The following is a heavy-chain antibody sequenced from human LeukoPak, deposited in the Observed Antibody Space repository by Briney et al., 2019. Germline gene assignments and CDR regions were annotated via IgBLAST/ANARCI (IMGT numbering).Heavy chain of an antibody. CDR3: ARVYYDSSGYYAPYYYYYYGMDV. Sequence: SETLSLTCAVYGGSFSGYYWSWIRQPPGKGLEWIGEINHSGSTNYNPSLKSRVTISVDTTKNQFSLKLSSVTAADTAVYYCARVYYDSSGYYAPYYYYYYGMDVWAQGTTLTVSS. D-gene: IGHD3-22*01. CDR2: INHSGST. CDR1: GGSFSGYY. V-gene: IGHV4-34*01. J-gene: IGHJ6*02.